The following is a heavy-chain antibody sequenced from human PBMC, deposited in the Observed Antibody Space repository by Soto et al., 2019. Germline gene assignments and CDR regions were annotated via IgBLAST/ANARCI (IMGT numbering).Heavy chain of an antibody. CDR2: ISSSGSTI. CDR3: ARSGRSIFGVAPWYYYGMDV. J-gene: IGHJ6*02. V-gene: IGHV3-11*01. Sequence: PGGSLRLSCAASGFTFSDYYMSWIRQAPGKGLEWVSYISSSGSTIYYADSVKGRFTISRDNAKNSLYLQMNSLRAEDTAVYYCARSGRSIFGVAPWYYYGMDVWGQGTTVTVSS. D-gene: IGHD3-3*01. CDR1: GFTFSDYY.